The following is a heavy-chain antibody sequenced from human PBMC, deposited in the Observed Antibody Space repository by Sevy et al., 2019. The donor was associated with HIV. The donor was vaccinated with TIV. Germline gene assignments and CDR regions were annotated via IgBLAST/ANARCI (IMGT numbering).Heavy chain of an antibody. CDR1: GYTLTKLS. V-gene: IGHV1-24*01. D-gene: IGHD2-15*01. J-gene: IGHJ5*02. Sequence: ASVKVSCKVSGYTLTKLSIHWVRQAPGKGLEWMGDFDSQDGETIYSQRFQGRVTMTVDTPPDTAYMDLSSLTSEDTAVYYCATVGLRYYSGSSSYQGDWFDPWGQGTLVTVSS. CDR3: ATVGLRYYSGSSSYQGDWFDP. CDR2: FDSQDGET.